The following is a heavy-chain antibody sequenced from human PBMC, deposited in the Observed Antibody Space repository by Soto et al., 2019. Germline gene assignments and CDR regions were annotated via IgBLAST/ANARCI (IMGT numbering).Heavy chain of an antibody. J-gene: IGHJ6*01. Sequence: PRLPCVASGFTFSNYGMHWGRQAPGKGLEWVAVISYDGSNKYYADSVKGRFTISRDNSKNTLYLQMTSLRTEDTALYYCAKLYEGGLHYPYY. CDR1: GFTFSNYG. D-gene: IGHD3-16*01. V-gene: IGHV3-30*18. CDR3: AKLYEGGLHYPYY. CDR2: ISYDGSNK.